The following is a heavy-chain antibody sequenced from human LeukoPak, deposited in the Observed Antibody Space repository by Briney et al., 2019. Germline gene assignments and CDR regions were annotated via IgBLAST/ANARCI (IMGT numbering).Heavy chain of an antibody. Sequence: PGGSLRLSCAASGFTVSSNYMSWVRQAPGKGLEWVSVIYRGGSTYYADSVKGRFTISRDNSKNTLYLRMNSLRAEDMAVYYCTRHGGRDYYDSSEDAFDIWGQGTMVTVSS. D-gene: IGHD3-22*01. V-gene: IGHV3-53*01. CDR2: IYRGGST. J-gene: IGHJ3*02. CDR1: GFTVSSNY. CDR3: TRHGGRDYYDSSEDAFDI.